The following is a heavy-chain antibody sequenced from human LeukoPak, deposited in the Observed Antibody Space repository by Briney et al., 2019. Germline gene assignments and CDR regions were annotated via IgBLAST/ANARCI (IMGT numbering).Heavy chain of an antibody. V-gene: IGHV3-23*01. D-gene: IGHD3-16*02. Sequence: GGSLRLSCAVSGIILSNYGMSWVREAPGKGLEWVSSISYSGGSTSYADSVRGRYTISRDNSKNTLYLQMNSLRAEVTAVYYCAKDTSARRGSLNGWGQGTLVTVSS. J-gene: IGHJ4*02. CDR3: AKDTSARRGSLNG. CDR2: ISYSGGST. CDR1: GIILSNYG.